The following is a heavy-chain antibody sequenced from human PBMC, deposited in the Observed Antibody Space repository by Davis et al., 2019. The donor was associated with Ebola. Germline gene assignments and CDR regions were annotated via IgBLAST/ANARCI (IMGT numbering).Heavy chain of an antibody. J-gene: IGHJ4*02. D-gene: IGHD1-26*01. CDR2: ISSTGSSI. Sequence: PGGSLRLSCAASGFIFSDYSMHWLRQAPGKGLEWVSYISSTGSSIFYADSVKGRFTISRDNARNSMYLQMNSLRDDDTAVYYCARIVGATFLDYWGQGALVTVSS. V-gene: IGHV3-48*02. CDR3: ARIVGATFLDY. CDR1: GFIFSDYS.